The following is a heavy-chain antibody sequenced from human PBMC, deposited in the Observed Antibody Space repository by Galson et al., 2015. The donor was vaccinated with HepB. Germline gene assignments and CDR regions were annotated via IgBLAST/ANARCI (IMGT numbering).Heavy chain of an antibody. CDR3: AKDRSAPPAVVNWSDP. CDR2: ISWNSGSI. CDR1: GFTFDDYA. D-gene: IGHD1-14*01. V-gene: IGHV3-9*01. Sequence: SLRLSCAASGFTFDDYAMHWVRQAPGKGLEWVSGISWNSGSIGYADSVKGRFTISRDNAKNSLYLQMNSLRAKDTALYYCAKDRSAPPAVVNWSDPSGQGSLVTLPS. J-gene: IGHJ5*02.